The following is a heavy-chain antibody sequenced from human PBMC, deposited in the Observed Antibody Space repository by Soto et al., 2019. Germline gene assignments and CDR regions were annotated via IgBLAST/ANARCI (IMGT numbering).Heavy chain of an antibody. Sequence: SETLSLTCAVSGGSISSSNWWSWVRQPPGKGLEWIGEIYHSGSTNYNPSLKSRVTISVDKSKNQFSLKLSPVTAADTAVYYCARNSYGDPSYYYYGMDVWGQGTTVTVSS. CDR1: GGSISSSNW. CDR2: IYHSGST. D-gene: IGHD4-17*01. V-gene: IGHV4-4*02. CDR3: ARNSYGDPSYYYYGMDV. J-gene: IGHJ6*02.